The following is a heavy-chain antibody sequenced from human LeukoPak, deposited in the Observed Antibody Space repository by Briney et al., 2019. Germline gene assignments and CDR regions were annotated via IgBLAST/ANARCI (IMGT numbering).Heavy chain of an antibody. J-gene: IGHJ4*02. CDR1: GFTFDDYG. CDR3: ARVGTYYDILAGYYSTYFDY. D-gene: IGHD3-9*01. Sequence: GGSLRLSCAASGFTFDDYGMSWVRQAPGKGLEWVSGINWNGDSTGYADSVKGRFTISRDNAKNSLYLQMNSLRAEDTALYYCARVGTYYDILAGYYSTYFDYWGQGTLVTVSS. V-gene: IGHV3-20*04. CDR2: INWNGDST.